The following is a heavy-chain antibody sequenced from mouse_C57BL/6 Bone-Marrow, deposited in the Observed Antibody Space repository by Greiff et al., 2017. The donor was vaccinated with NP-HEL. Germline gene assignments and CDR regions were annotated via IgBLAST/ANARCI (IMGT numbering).Heavy chain of an antibody. J-gene: IGHJ3*01. V-gene: IGHV1-54*01. Sequence: VQLVESGAELVRPGTSVKVSCKASGYAFTNYLIEWVKQRPGQGPEWIGVINPGSGGTNYNEKFKGKATLTVDKSSSTAYMQLSSLTSEESAVYFCAGGGRYYDYGWCAYWGQGTLVTVSA. CDR2: INPGSGGT. CDR1: GYAFTNYL. CDR3: AGGGRYYDYGWCAY. D-gene: IGHD2-4*01.